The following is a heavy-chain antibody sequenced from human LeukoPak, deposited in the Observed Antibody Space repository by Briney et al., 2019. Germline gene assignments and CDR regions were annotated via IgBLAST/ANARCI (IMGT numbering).Heavy chain of an antibody. CDR3: ARGLVIRGPFDY. D-gene: IGHD3-9*01. J-gene: IGHJ4*02. CDR1: GFTFSSYS. Sequence: GGSLRLSCAASGFTFSSYSMNWVRQAPGKGLEWVSSISSSSSYIYYADSVKGRFTISRDNAKNSLYLQMNSLRAEDTAVYYCARGLVIRGPFDYWGQGTLVTVSS. CDR2: ISSSSSYI. V-gene: IGHV3-21*01.